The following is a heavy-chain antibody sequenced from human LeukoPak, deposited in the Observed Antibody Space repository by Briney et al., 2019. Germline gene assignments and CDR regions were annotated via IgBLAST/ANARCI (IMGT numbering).Heavy chain of an antibody. J-gene: IGHJ4*02. CDR3: ASLNYGPDY. CDR2: IDNDGRGT. CDR1: GFTFSSYW. D-gene: IGHD3-16*01. Sequence: GGSLRLSCAASGFTFSSYWMHWVRQAPGKGLVWVSRIDNDGRGTSYADSVKGRFTISRDNAKNRLYLQMNSLRAEDTAVYYCASLNYGPDYWGQGTLVTVSS. V-gene: IGHV3-74*01.